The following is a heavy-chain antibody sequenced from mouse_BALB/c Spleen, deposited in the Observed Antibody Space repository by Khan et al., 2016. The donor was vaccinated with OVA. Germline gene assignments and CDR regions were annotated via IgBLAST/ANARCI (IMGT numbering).Heavy chain of an antibody. CDR2: IWSVGST. CDR1: GFSLTSYG. CDR3: ARNYDYDEGLAY. Sequence: QVQLKQSGPGLVQPSQSLSITCTVSGFSLTSYGVHWVRQSPGKGLEWLGVIWSVGSTDYNVAFISRLNISKDNSKSQAFFKMNSLQANDTAIYYCARNYDYDEGLAYWGQGNLVTVSA. V-gene: IGHV2-2*02. D-gene: IGHD2-4*01. J-gene: IGHJ3*01.